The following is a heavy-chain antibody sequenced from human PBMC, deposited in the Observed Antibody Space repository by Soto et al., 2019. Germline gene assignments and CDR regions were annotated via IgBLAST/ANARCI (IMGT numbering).Heavy chain of an antibody. CDR2: VYSGGST. J-gene: IGHJ4*02. D-gene: IGHD6-19*01. Sequence: EVQLVETGGGLIQPGGSLRLSCAASGLTVIRNYMSWVRQAPGKGLEWVSYVYSGGSTFYADSVKGRFTISRDKSNNTLYLQMNSLRAEDTAVYYCAIGGDSGWSPMDHWGQGTLVIVSS. CDR1: GLTVIRNY. CDR3: AIGGDSGWSPMDH. V-gene: IGHV3-53*02.